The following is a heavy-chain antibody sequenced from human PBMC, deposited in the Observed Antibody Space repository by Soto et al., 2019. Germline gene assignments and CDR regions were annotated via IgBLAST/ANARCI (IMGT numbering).Heavy chain of an antibody. J-gene: IGHJ4*02. D-gene: IGHD3-10*01. CDR2: VYSTGST. CDR3: VRSHYPYGLLIDY. CDR1: GDSVTTNGYY. Sequence: SETLSLTCSVSGDSVTTNGYYWGWIRQPPGKRLQWIGNVYSTGSTFSHPSLTSRVFISVDTSKNKFSLRLTSVTAADTAVYYCVRSHYPYGLLIDYCGPGIRVTV. V-gene: IGHV4-39*01.